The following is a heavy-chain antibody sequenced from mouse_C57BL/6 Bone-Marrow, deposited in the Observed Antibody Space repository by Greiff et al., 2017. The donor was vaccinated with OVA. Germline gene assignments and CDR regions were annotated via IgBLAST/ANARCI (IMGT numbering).Heavy chain of an antibody. CDR2: ISGGGGNT. D-gene: IGHD1-1*01. CDR3: ARRGKNYGSEYFDV. CDR1: GFTFSSYT. J-gene: IGHJ1*03. Sequence: EVKLVESGGGLVKPGGSLKLSCAASGFTFSSYTMSWVRQTPEKRLEWVATISGGGGNTYYPDSVKGRFTISRDNAKNTLYLQMSSLRSEDTALYYCARRGKNYGSEYFDVWGTGTTVTVSS. V-gene: IGHV5-9*01.